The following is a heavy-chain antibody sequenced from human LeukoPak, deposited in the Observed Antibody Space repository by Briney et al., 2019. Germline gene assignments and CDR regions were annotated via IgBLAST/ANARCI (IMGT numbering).Heavy chain of an antibody. J-gene: IGHJ4*02. V-gene: IGHV3-21*04. CDR1: GFTFSSYS. CDR2: ISSSRSYI. CDR3: AKTSHSGSQPGDY. D-gene: IGHD1-26*01. Sequence: TGGSLRLSCAASGFTFSSYSMNWVRQAPGKGLEWVSSISSSRSYIYYADSVKGRFTISRDNSKNTLYLQMNSLRAEDTAVYYCAKTSHSGSQPGDYWGQGTLVTVSS.